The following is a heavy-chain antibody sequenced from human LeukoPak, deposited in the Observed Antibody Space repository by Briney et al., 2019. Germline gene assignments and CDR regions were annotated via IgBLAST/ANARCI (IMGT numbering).Heavy chain of an antibody. CDR1: GGSISSGGYY. CDR3: ARVALVPLSHFDY. J-gene: IGHJ4*02. D-gene: IGHD3-10*01. CDR2: IHYSGST. V-gene: IGHV4-31*03. Sequence: TSETLSLTCTVSGGSISSGGYYWSWIRQHPGKGLEWIGYIHYSGSTYYNPSLKSRVTISVDRSKNHFSLKLRSVTAADTAVYYCARVALVPLSHFDYWGQGILVTVSS.